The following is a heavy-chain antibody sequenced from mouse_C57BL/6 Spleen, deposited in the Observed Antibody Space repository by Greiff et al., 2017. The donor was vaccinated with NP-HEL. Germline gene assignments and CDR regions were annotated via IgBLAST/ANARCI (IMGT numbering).Heavy chain of an antibody. Sequence: VQVVESGAELVKPGASVKISCKASGYAFSSYWMNWVKQRPGKGLEWIGQIYPGDGDTNYNGKFKGKATLTADKSSSTAYMQLSSLTSEDSAVYFCARSGVYYYGSFDYWGQGTTLTVSS. CDR3: ARSGVYYYGSFDY. V-gene: IGHV1-80*01. D-gene: IGHD1-1*01. CDR1: GYAFSSYW. CDR2: IYPGDGDT. J-gene: IGHJ2*01.